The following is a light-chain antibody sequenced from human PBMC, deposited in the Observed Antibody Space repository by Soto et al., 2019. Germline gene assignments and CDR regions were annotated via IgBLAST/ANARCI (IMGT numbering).Light chain of an antibody. V-gene: IGLV1-44*01. CDR2: SND. CDR1: SSNMGLNT. Sequence: QSVLPQPPSASGTPGQRVTISCSGTSSNMGLNTVNWYQQVPGTAPKLLIYSNDQRPSGVPDRFSGSKSGTSASLAISGLQSEDEADYYCAVWDDSLNGWVFGGGTKVTVL. J-gene: IGLJ3*02. CDR3: AVWDDSLNGWV.